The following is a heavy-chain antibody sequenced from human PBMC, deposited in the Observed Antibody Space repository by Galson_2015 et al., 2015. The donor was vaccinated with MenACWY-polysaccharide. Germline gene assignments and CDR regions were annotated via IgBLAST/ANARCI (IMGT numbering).Heavy chain of an antibody. D-gene: IGHD1-26*01. CDR1: GDSVSSHSAA. Sequence: CAISGDSVSSHSAAWNWIRQSPSRGLEWLGRTYYRSTWYNDYAVSVKSRITINPDTSKNQFSLQLNSVTPEDTAVYYCARDGYSGSYELFDYWGQGTLVTVSS. CDR3: ARDGYSGSYELFDY. CDR2: TYYRSTWYN. J-gene: IGHJ4*02. V-gene: IGHV6-1*01.